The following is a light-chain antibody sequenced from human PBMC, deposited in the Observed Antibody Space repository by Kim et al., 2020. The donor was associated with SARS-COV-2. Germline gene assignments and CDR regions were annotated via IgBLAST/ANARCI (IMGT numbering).Light chain of an antibody. CDR2: DVS. CDR3: SSFTSSISYV. J-gene: IGLJ1*01. Sequence: QSALTQPASVSGSPGQSTIISCTGSSSDIGSRNYVSWYQQYPGKAPNLMIYDVSRRPSGVSNRFSGSKSGNTASLTISGLQAEDEADYYCSSFTSSISYVFGTGTKVTVL. V-gene: IGLV2-14*03. CDR1: SSDIGSRNY.